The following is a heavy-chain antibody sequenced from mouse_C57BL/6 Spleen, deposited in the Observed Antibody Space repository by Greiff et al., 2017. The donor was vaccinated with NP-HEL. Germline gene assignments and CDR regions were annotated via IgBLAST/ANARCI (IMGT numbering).Heavy chain of an antibody. CDR3: VRGTGYFDY. CDR2: IRSKSNNYAT. D-gene: IGHD3-3*01. CDR1: GFSFNTYA. J-gene: IGHJ2*01. Sequence: EVKLVESGGGLVQPKGSLKLSCAASGFSFNTYAMNWVRQAPGKGLEWVARIRSKSNNYATYYADSVKDRFTISRDDSESMLYLQMNNLKTEDTAMYYCVRGTGYFDYWGQGTTLTVSS. V-gene: IGHV10-1*01.